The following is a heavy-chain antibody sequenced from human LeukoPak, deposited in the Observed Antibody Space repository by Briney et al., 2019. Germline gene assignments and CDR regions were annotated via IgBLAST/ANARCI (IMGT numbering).Heavy chain of an antibody. D-gene: IGHD1-26*01. Sequence: ASLKVSRKASGYTFIGYYMHWVRQAPGQGLEWMGWINPNSGGTNYAQKFQGRATMTRDTSISTAYMELTRLRSDDTAVYYCARAGDSGRLAWGQGTLVTVSS. J-gene: IGHJ5*02. V-gene: IGHV1-2*02. CDR1: GYTFIGYY. CDR2: INPNSGGT. CDR3: ARAGDSGRLA.